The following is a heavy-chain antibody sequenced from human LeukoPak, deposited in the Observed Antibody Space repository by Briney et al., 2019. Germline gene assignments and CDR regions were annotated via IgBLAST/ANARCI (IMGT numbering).Heavy chain of an antibody. CDR3: ARGVRNNWFDP. J-gene: IGHJ5*02. V-gene: IGHV4-34*01. CDR2: IYHSGIV. CDR1: GGSFSGYY. D-gene: IGHD2-2*01. Sequence: PSETLSLTCAVYGGSFSGYYWSWIRQPPGKGLEWIGSIYHSGIVYYNPSLKSRVTISVDTSKNQFSLKLSSVTAADTAVYYCARGVRNNWFDPWGQGTLVTVSS.